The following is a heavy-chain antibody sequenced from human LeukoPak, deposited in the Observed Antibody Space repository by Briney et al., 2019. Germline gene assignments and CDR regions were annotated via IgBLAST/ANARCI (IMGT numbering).Heavy chain of an antibody. V-gene: IGHV3-53*01. CDR2: IYSGGTT. CDR3: ATKRGYNYGLDY. J-gene: IGHJ4*02. Sequence: GGSLRLSCAASGFTVSSNYMSWVRQAPGKGLEWVSVIYSGGTTQYADSVKGRFTVSRDNSKNTLYLQMNSLRAEDTAVYYCATKRGYNYGLDYWGQGTLVTVSS. D-gene: IGHD5-18*01. CDR1: GFTVSSNY.